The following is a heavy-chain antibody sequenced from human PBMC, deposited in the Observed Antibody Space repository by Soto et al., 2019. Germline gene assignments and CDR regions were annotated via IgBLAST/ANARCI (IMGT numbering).Heavy chain of an antibody. Sequence: QVHLVDSGGDMVQPGGSLRLSCTGSGFTFGNYGMHWVRXXXXXXLEWVASTSYDVNNKYYADSLKGRFTISRDNSKXXVYLXXXXLXXXXXXXXXXXXXXXXXXXXXXXGQGALVTVSS. V-gene: IGHV3-30*03. CDR1: GFTFGNYG. CDR3: XXXXXXXXXXXX. J-gene: IGHJ4*02. CDR2: TSYDVNNK.